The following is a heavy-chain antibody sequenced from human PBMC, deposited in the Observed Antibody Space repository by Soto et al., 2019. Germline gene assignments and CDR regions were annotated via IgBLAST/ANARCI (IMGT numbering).Heavy chain of an antibody. Sequence: SETMSLTCTVSGGSVSSGSNYWSWIRQPPGKGLEWIGYIYYSGSTNYNPSLKSRVTISVDTSKNQFSLKLSSVTAADTAVYYCARPLYSYGPMDVWGQGTTVTVSS. CDR3: ARPLYSYGPMDV. CDR1: GGSVSSGSNY. D-gene: IGHD5-18*01. CDR2: IYYSGST. V-gene: IGHV4-61*01. J-gene: IGHJ6*02.